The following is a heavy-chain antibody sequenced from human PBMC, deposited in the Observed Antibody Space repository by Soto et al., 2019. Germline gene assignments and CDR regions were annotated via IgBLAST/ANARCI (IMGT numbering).Heavy chain of an antibody. J-gene: IGHJ6*03. D-gene: IGHD2-21*01. CDR3: ARDSSYCGGDCYSYIDYYYYMDV. CDR1: GYTFTGYY. V-gene: IGHV1-2*04. CDR2: INPNSGGT. Sequence: ASVKVSCKASGYTFTGYYMHWVRQAPGQGLEWMGWINPNSGGTNYAQKFQGWVTMTRDTSISTAYMELSRLRSDDTAVYYCARDSSYCGGDCYSYIDYYYYMDVWGKGTTVTVSS.